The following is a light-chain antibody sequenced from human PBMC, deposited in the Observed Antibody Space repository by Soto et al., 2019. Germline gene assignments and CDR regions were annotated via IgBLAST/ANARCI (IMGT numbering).Light chain of an antibody. J-gene: IGKJ1*01. CDR1: QSIRSY. CDR2: AAS. V-gene: IGKV1-39*01. Sequence: DIQMTQSPSSLSASVGDRVTITCRASQSIRSYLNWYQQKPGKAPLLMIYAASNLQSGVPSRFSGSGSGTDFTLTISSLQPDDFATYYCQQYNSYPVTFGQGTKVEIK. CDR3: QQYNSYPVT.